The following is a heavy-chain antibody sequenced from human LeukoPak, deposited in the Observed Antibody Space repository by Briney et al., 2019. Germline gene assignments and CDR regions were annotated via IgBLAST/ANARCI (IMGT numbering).Heavy chain of an antibody. CDR2: IYHSGST. CDR3: ARDPTVTTRPYWYFDL. D-gene: IGHD4-17*01. J-gene: IGHJ2*01. CDR1: GYSISSGYY. Sequence: KPSETLSLTCAVSGYSISSGYYWAWLRPRPGTGLELIWSIYHSGSTYYNPSLKSRVSMSVDTSKNQFSLKLTSVTAADTAVYYCARDPTVTTRPYWYFDLWGRGTLVTVSS. V-gene: IGHV4-38-2*02.